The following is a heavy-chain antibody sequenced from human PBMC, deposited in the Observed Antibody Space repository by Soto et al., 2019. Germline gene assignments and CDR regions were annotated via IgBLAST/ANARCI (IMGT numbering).Heavy chain of an antibody. CDR3: ARDFYQSSDYCDY. D-gene: IGHD3-22*01. CDR2: ISAYSGNT. CDR1: GYTFSSYG. J-gene: IGHJ4*02. V-gene: IGHV1-18*01. Sequence: QVQLVQSGAEVKKPGASVKVSCKAYGYTFSSYGLSWVRQAPGQGPEWMGWISAYSGNTVYTQRFKGRLTMATDTSTGTAYMELRSLRSDDTAVYYCARDFYQSSDYCDYWGQGTLVTVSS.